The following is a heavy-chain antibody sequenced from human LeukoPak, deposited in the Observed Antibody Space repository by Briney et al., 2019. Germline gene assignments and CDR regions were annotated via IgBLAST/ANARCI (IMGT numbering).Heavy chain of an antibody. D-gene: IGHD6-19*01. CDR1: GYTFTGYY. Sequence: GASVKVSCKASGYTFTGYYMHWVGQAPGQGLEWVGWINPNSGGTNYAQKFQGRVTMTRDTSISTAYMELSRLRSDDTAVYYCARDRRIAVAGTGMDYWGQGTLVTVSS. J-gene: IGHJ4*02. CDR3: ARDRRIAVAGTGMDY. CDR2: INPNSGGT. V-gene: IGHV1-2*02.